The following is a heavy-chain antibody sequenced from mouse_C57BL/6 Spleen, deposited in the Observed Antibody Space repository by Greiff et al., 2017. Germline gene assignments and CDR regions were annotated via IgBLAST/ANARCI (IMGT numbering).Heavy chain of an antibody. CDR1: GYTFTDYN. CDR2: INPNNGGT. J-gene: IGHJ2*01. D-gene: IGHD1-1*01. CDR3: ARRGVLRGFDY. V-gene: IGHV1-18*01. Sequence: EVQLQQSGPELVKPGASVKIPCKASGYTFTDYNMGWVKQSPGQSLEWIGDINPNNGGTIYNQKFKGKATLPVDKSSSTAYLELRSLTSRGTAVYYCARRGVLRGFDYWGQGTTLTVSS.